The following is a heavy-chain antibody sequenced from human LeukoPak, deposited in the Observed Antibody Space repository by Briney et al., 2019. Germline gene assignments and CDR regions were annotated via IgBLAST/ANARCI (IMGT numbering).Heavy chain of an antibody. CDR3: ARDWAHRWAFDY. D-gene: IGHD3-16*01. V-gene: IGHV3-48*03. J-gene: IGHJ4*02. CDR1: GFTFSSYE. CDR2: ISSSGSTI. Sequence: PGGSLRLSCAASGFTFSSYEMNWVRQAPGKGLECVSYISSSGSTIYYADSVKGRFTISRDNAKNSLYLQMNSLRAEDTAVYYCARDWAHRWAFDYWGQGTLVTVSS.